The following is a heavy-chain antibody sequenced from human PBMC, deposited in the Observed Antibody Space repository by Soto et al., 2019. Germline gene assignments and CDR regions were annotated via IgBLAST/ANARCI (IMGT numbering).Heavy chain of an antibody. CDR1: GGSISSGDYY. J-gene: IGHJ4*02. Sequence: SETLSLTCTVSGGSISSGDYYWTWIRQPPGTGLEWIGEINHSGSTNYNPSLKSRVTISVDTSKNQFSLKLTSVTPADTAVYYCARDKITGLFDYWGQGTLVTVSS. D-gene: IGHD2-8*02. CDR2: INHSGST. CDR3: ARDKITGLFDY. V-gene: IGHV4-39*07.